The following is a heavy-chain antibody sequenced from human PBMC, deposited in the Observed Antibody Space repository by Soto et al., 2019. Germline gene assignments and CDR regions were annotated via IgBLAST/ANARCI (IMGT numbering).Heavy chain of an antibody. Sequence: SETLSLTCTVSGGSISSYYWSWIRQPPGKGLEWIGYIYYSGSTNYNPSLKSVVTISVDTSKNQFSLKLSSVTAADTAVYYCARVMVDTAMVTHRAGVYYYFYCLEVGGLRTTSTVSS. J-gene: IGHJ6*02. D-gene: IGHD5-18*01. CDR2: IYYSGST. V-gene: IGHV4-59*01. CDR3: ARVMVDTAMVTHRAGVYYYFYCLEV. CDR1: GGSISSYY.